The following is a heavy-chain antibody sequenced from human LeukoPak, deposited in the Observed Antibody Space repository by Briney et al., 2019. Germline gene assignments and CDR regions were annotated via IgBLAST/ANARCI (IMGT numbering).Heavy chain of an antibody. J-gene: IGHJ4*02. CDR1: GFTFSGSA. CDR3: TGPLGFCTSTSCYESY. Sequence: PGGSLRLSCAASGFTFSGSAMHWVRQASGKGLEWVGRIRSKANSSATAYAASVKGRFTISRDDSKNTAYLQMNSLKTEDTAVYYCTGPLGFCTSTSCYESYWGQGTLVTVSS. CDR2: IRSKANSSAT. D-gene: IGHD2-2*01. V-gene: IGHV3-73*01.